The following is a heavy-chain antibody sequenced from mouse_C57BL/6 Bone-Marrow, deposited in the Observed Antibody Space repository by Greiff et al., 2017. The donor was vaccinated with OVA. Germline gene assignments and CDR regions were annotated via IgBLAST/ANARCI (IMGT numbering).Heavy chain of an antibody. J-gene: IGHJ2*01. CDR2: IDPSASYT. V-gene: IGHV1-69*01. CDR1: GYTFTSYW. CDR3: ASRGGKDEY. Sequence: VQLLQPGAALVMPGASVQLSCKASGYTFTSYWMHWVKQRPGQGLEWIGEIDPSASYTNYNQKFKGKSTLTVNKSSSTAYRQLSSLTSGDSAGYDCASRGGKDEYRGEGNTLTVSS.